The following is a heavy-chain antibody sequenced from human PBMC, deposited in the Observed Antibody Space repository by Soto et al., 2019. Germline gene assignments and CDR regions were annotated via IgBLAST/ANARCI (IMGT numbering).Heavy chain of an antibody. V-gene: IGHV3-23*01. Sequence: EVQLLESGGGLVQPGGSLRLSCAASGFTFGSYAMSWVRQAPGTGLEWVSAISGSGGSTYYADSVKGRFTISRDNSKTTVYLQMNSLRAEDTAVYYCAKDETEGRSFDYWGQGTLVTVSS. CDR3: AKDETEGRSFDY. CDR1: GFTFGSYA. CDR2: ISGSGGST. J-gene: IGHJ4*02.